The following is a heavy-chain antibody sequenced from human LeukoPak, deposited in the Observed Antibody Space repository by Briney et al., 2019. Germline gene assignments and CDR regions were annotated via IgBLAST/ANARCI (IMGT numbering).Heavy chain of an antibody. CDR3: SRALSDDFWSAYQDY. Sequence: ASVKVSCKASGYIFSSYGISWVRQAPGQGLGWMGGISAYNGNTNYAQKLQGRVTMTTDTSTSTAYMELRSLRSDDTPVYYCSRALSDDFWSAYQDYWGQGTLVTVSS. D-gene: IGHD3-3*01. CDR1: GYIFSSYG. CDR2: ISAYNGNT. V-gene: IGHV1-18*01. J-gene: IGHJ4*02.